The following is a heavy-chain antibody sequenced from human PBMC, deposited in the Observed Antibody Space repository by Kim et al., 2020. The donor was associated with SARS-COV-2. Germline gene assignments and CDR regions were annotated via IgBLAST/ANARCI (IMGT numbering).Heavy chain of an antibody. D-gene: IGHD3-9*01. CDR2: NP. Sequence: NPTYAQGFTGRFVFSVDTSVSTAYLQISSLKAEDTAVYYCARADGRYGDYWGQGTLVTVSS. V-gene: IGHV7-4-1*02. J-gene: IGHJ4*02. CDR3: ARADGRYGDY.